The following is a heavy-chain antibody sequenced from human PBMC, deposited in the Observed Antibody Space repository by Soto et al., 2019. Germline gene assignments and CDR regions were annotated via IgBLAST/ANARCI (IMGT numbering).Heavy chain of an antibody. CDR2: INPNSGGT. CDR1: GYTFTGYY. J-gene: IGHJ6*02. CDR3: ARERIRVVAATITHYYGMDV. D-gene: IGHD2-2*01. V-gene: IGHV1-2*02. Sequence: GASVKVSFKASGYTFTGYYMHWVRQAPGQGLEWMGWINPNSGGTNYAQKFQGRVTMTRDTSISTAYMELSRLRSDDTAVYYCARERIRVVAATITHYYGMDVWGQGTTVTVSS.